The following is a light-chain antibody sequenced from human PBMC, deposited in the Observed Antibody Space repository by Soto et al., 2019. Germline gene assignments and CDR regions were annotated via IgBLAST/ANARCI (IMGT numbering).Light chain of an antibody. CDR1: ERLSGW. Sequence: DIQMTQSPSTLSASVGDRVTITCRASERLSGWLAWYQQKPGKAPKLLIYKASTLESGVPSRFSGSGSETAFTLTISSLQPDDSATYYCLQYNRLYTFGQGTKLDVK. CDR2: KAS. CDR3: LQYNRLYT. V-gene: IGKV1-5*03. J-gene: IGKJ2*01.